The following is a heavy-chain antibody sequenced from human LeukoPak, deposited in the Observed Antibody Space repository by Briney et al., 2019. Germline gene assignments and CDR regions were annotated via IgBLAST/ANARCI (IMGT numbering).Heavy chain of an antibody. CDR3: AKGTDFWSGPNWFDP. D-gene: IGHD3-3*01. J-gene: IGHJ5*02. V-gene: IGHV3-23*01. CDR1: GVTFSSYA. CDR2: ISGSGGST. Sequence: GGSLRLSCAASGVTFSSYAMSWVLQAPGKGLEWVSAISGSGGSTYYADSVKGRFTISRDNSKNTLYLQMNSLRAEDTAVYYCAKGTDFWSGPNWFDPWGQGTLVTVSS.